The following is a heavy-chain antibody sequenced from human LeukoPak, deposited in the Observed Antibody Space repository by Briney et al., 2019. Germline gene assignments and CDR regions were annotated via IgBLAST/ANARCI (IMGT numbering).Heavy chain of an antibody. D-gene: IGHD2-15*01. CDR3: AKVVVVVVAANDAFDI. CDR2: ISGSGGST. V-gene: IGHV3-23*01. J-gene: IGHJ3*02. Sequence: GGSLRLSCAASGFTFSSYAMSWVRQAPGKGLEWVSAISGSGGSTYYADSVKGRFTTSRDNSKNTLYLQMNSLRAEDTAVYYCAKVVVVVVAANDAFDIWGQGTMVTVSS. CDR1: GFTFSSYA.